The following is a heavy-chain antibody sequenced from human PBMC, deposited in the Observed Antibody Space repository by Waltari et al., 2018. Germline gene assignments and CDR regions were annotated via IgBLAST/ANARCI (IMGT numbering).Heavy chain of an antibody. D-gene: IGHD5-12*01. J-gene: IGHJ4*02. CDR3: ARAGLGSPSQWLQLFDS. CDR1: GFRVCYNY. CDR2: IHAGGST. Sequence: EVQLVESGGGLIQPGGSLRLSCEASGFRVCYNYMCWVRQAPGKGLEWVSVIHAGGSTYYGDSVKGRFIISRDISKNTLYLQMNSLTVDDSAMYFCARAGLGSPSQWLQLFDSWGQGTLVTVSS. V-gene: IGHV3-53*01.